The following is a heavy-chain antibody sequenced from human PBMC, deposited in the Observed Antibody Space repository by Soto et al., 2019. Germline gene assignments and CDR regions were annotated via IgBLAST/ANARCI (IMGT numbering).Heavy chain of an antibody. CDR1: GFTFSSYG. Sequence: PGGSLRLSCAASGFTFSSYGMHWVRQAPGKGLEWVAVIWYDGSNKYYADSVKGRFTISRDNSKNTLYLQMNSLRAEGTAVYYCARDFERLRTPDYWGQGTLVTVSS. D-gene: IGHD3-16*01. J-gene: IGHJ4*02. CDR2: IWYDGSNK. V-gene: IGHV3-33*01. CDR3: ARDFERLRTPDY.